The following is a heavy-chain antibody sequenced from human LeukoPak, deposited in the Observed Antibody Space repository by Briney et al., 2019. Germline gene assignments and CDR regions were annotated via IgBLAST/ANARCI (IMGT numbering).Heavy chain of an antibody. D-gene: IGHD1-14*01. CDR2: ISSSGSTI. J-gene: IGHJ4*02. V-gene: IGHV3-11*01. Sequence: PGGSLRLSCAASGFTFSDHYMSWIRQAPGKGLEWVSYISSSGSTIYYADSVKGRFTISRDNAKNSLYLQMNSLRAEDTAVYYCARSPSELEPRPTYYFDYWGQGTLVTVSS. CDR3: ARSPSELEPRPTYYFDY. CDR1: GFTFSDHY.